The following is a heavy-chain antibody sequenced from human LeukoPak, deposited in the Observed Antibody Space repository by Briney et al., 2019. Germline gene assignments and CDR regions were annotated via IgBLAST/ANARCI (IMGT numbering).Heavy chain of an antibody. Sequence: ASVKVSCKASGYTFTTYYMHWVRQAPGQGLEWMGIINPSGGSTSYAQKFQGRVTMHRDTYTRAVYMAVSSLGSEDTAVYYCARDGIYDYVWGSYRHYIDYWGQGTLVTVSS. CDR1: GYTFTTYY. J-gene: IGHJ4*02. D-gene: IGHD3-16*02. CDR3: ARDGIYDYVWGSYRHYIDY. CDR2: INPSGGST. V-gene: IGHV1-46*01.